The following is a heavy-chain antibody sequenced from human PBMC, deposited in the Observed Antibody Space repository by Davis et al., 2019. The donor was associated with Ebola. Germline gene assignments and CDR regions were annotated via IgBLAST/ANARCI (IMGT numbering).Heavy chain of an antibody. CDR1: GYTFTSYG. Sequence: ASVKVSCKASGYTFTSYGISWVRQAPGQGLEWMGWINPNSGGTNYAQKFQGWVTMTRDTSISTAYMELSRLRSDDTAVYYCARVGTVTTTFDYWGQGTLVTVSS. V-gene: IGHV1-2*04. CDR2: INPNSGGT. CDR3: ARVGTVTTTFDY. J-gene: IGHJ4*02. D-gene: IGHD4-17*01.